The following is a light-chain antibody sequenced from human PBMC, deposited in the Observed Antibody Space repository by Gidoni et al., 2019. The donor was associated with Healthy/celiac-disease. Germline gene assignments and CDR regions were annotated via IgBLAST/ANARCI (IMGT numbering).Light chain of an antibody. J-gene: IGKJ2*01. V-gene: IGKV3-20*01. CDR1: ESISNRY. CDR2: CAS. CDR3: QQYASSPYT. Sequence: EIVLTQSPGTLSLSPGGRATLYCRASESISNRYLAWYQQKPGQAPKLLIYCASSRATGVPDRFSGSGSGTDFTLTISRLEAEDVAVYYCQQYASSPYTFGQGTKLEIK.